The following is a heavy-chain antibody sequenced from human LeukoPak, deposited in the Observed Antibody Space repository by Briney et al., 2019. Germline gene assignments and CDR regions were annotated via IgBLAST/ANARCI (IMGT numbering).Heavy chain of an antibody. Sequence: ASVKVSCKASGYTFTSYYMHWVRQAPGQGLEWMGIINPSGGSTSYAQKFQGRVTMTRDMSTSTVYMELSSLRSEDTAVYYCARVALRIGAFDIWGQGTMVTVSS. CDR1: GYTFTSYY. V-gene: IGHV1-46*01. CDR2: INPSGGST. D-gene: IGHD5/OR15-5a*01. CDR3: ARVALRIGAFDI. J-gene: IGHJ3*02.